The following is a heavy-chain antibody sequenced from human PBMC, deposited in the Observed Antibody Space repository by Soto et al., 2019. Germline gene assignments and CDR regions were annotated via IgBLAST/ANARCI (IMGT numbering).Heavy chain of an antibody. J-gene: IGHJ4*02. CDR3: ARDLWELYY. CDR2: ISAYNGNT. Sequence: QVQLVRSGAEVKKPGASVNVSCKASGYSFTSYGISWVRQAPGQGLEWMGWISAYNGNTNYAQKLQGRLTMTTDTSTSTADMELRSLRSDHTAAYYCARDLWELYYWGQGTLVTISS. V-gene: IGHV1-18*01. D-gene: IGHD1-26*01. CDR1: GYSFTSYG.